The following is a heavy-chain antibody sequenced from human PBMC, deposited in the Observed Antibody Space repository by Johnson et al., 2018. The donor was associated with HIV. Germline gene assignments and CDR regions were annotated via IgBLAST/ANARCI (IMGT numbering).Heavy chain of an antibody. D-gene: IGHD6-13*01. CDR1: GFTFDDYA. Sequence: VQLVESGGGLVQPGRSLRLSCAASGFTFDDYAMHWVRQAPGQGLEWVSLIAWAGSSAYYADSVTGRFTIARDNSKNSLYLEMNSLRAEDTALYYCAKGYSSTWHDAFNIWGQGTMVTVSS. CDR2: IAWAGSSA. V-gene: IGHV3-43D*03. CDR3: AKGYSSTWHDAFNI. J-gene: IGHJ3*02.